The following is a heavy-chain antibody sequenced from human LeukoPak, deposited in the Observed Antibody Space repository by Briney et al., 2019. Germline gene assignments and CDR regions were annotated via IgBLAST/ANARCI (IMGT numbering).Heavy chain of an antibody. CDR3: ARDPSILWFGESPLN. CDR1: GGSISSSNW. V-gene: IGHV4-4*02. D-gene: IGHD3-10*01. J-gene: IGHJ4*02. CDR2: IYHSGST. Sequence: SETLSLTCAVSGGSISSSNWWSWVRQPPGKGLEWIGEIYHSGSTNYNPSLKSRVTISVDTSKNQFSLKLSSVTAADTAVYYCARDPSILWFGESPLNWGQGTLVTVSS.